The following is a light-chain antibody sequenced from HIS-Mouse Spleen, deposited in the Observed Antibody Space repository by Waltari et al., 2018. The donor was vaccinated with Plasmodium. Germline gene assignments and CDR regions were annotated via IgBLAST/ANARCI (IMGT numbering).Light chain of an antibody. CDR1: KLGDKY. Sequence: SYELTQPPSVSVSPGQTASITCPGDKLGDKYACWYQQKPGQSPLLVIYQDSKRPSGSPGRFAGSNPGNTATLTIGGTQAMEEADYYCQAWDSSTVVFGGGTKLTVL. CDR2: QDS. CDR3: QAWDSSTVV. J-gene: IGLJ2*01. V-gene: IGLV3-1*01.